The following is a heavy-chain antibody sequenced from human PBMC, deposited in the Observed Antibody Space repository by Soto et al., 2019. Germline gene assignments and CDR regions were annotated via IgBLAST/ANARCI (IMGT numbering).Heavy chain of an antibody. CDR3: ASSYSNYALIDYYYYGMDV. D-gene: IGHD4-4*01. CDR2: INPSGGST. Sequence: ASVKVSCKASGYTFISYYMHWVRQAPGQGLEWMGIINPSGGSTTYAQNFQGRVTMTRDTSTSTVYMELSSLRSEDTAVYYCASSYSNYALIDYYYYGMDVWGQGTTVTVSS. J-gene: IGHJ6*02. V-gene: IGHV1-46*01. CDR1: GYTFISYY.